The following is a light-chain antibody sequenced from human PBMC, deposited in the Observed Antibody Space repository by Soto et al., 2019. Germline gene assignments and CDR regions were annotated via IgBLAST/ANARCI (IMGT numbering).Light chain of an antibody. CDR3: CSYAGRSPYV. CDR2: EGS. J-gene: IGLJ1*01. Sequence: QSVLTQPASVSGSPGQSITISCTGTSSDVGSYNLVSWYQQHPGKAPKLMIYEGSKRPSGVSNRFSGSKSGNTASLTISGLQAGDEADYYCCSYAGRSPYVFGTGTKVTVL. CDR1: SSDVGSYNL. V-gene: IGLV2-23*01.